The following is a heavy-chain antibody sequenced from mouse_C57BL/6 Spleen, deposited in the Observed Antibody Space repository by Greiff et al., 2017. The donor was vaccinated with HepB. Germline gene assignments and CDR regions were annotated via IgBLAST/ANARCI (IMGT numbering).Heavy chain of an antibody. V-gene: IGHV1-22*01. J-gene: IGHJ4*01. CDR3: ARDGYYSRGYAMDY. CDR1: GYTFTDYN. Sequence: EVQLQQSGPELVKPGASVKMSCKASGYTFTDYNMHWVKQSHGKSLEWIGYINPNNGGTSYNQKFKGKATLTVNKSSSTAYMELRSLTSVDSAVYYCARDGYYSRGYAMDYWAQGTSVTVSS. D-gene: IGHD2-3*01. CDR2: INPNNGGT.